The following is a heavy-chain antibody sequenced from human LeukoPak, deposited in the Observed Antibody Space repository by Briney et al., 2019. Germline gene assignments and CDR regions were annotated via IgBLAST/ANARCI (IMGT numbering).Heavy chain of an antibody. V-gene: IGHV3-7*03. D-gene: IGHD3-10*01. CDR1: GFTFSSYW. Sequence: GGSLRLSCAASGFTFSSYWMSWVRQAPGKGLEWVANIKPDGSEKHYVDSVKGRLTIARDNAKNSLYLQMNSLRAEDTAVYYCARGDYYGSGSYYHDAFDIWGQGTMVTVSS. CDR2: IKPDGSEK. J-gene: IGHJ3*02. CDR3: ARGDYYGSGSYYHDAFDI.